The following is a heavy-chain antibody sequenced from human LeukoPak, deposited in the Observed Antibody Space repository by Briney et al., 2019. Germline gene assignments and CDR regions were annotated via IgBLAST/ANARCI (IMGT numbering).Heavy chain of an antibody. V-gene: IGHV3-23*01. CDR1: GFTFCSYA. J-gene: IGHJ4*02. Sequence: GGSLRLSCAGSGFTFCSYAMSWIRQSPGKGLEWVSAICYGGGSTYFADSVKCRITSSIYNAKLKLHLQMNGLRGGDTAVFSAPKFIDVSIISVDCCGPGTLVTVSS. CDR2: ICYGGGST. D-gene: IGHD3-16*02. CDR3: PKFIDVSIISVDC.